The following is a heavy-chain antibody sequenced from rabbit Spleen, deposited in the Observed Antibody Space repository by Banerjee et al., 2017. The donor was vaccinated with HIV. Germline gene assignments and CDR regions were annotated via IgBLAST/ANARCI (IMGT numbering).Heavy chain of an antibody. J-gene: IGHJ4*01. CDR2: INTGSRGRT. V-gene: IGHV1S45*01. CDR3: ARDGDSTYIRQFNF. CDR1: GFDFSSYYD. D-gene: IGHD7-1*01. Sequence: QQQLEESGGGLVKPGGTLTLTCKASGFDFSSYYDMCWVRQAPGKGLEWIACINTGSRGRTYYASWAKGRFTISKTSSTTVTLQMTTLTAADTATYFCARDGDSTYIRQFNFWGPGSLVTVS.